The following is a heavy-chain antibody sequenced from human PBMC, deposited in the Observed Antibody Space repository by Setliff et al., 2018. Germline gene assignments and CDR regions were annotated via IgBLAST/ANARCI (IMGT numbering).Heavy chain of an antibody. CDR2: INSDGSTT. Sequence: GGSLRLSCAASEFTLSTYWIHWVRQAPRKGLVWVSRINSDGSTTTYADSVKGRFTISRDNAKNSLYLQMNSLRAEDTALYYCAKDKGSYGSESGGMDVWGKGTTVTVSS. J-gene: IGHJ6*03. CDR3: AKDKGSYGSESGGMDV. V-gene: IGHV3-74*01. D-gene: IGHD3-10*01. CDR1: EFTLSTYW.